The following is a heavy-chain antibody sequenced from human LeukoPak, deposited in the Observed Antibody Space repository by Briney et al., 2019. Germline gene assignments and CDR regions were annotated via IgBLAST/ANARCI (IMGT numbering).Heavy chain of an antibody. Sequence: PGGSLRLSCAASGFTVSSNYMSWVRQAPGKGLEWVSVIYSGGSTYYADSVKGRFTISRDNSKNTLYLQMNSLRAEDTAVYYCARTPIYGSGSYPFDYWGQGTLVTVSS. J-gene: IGHJ4*02. D-gene: IGHD3-10*01. CDR3: ARTPIYGSGSYPFDY. CDR1: GFTVSSNY. CDR2: IYSGGST. V-gene: IGHV3-66*01.